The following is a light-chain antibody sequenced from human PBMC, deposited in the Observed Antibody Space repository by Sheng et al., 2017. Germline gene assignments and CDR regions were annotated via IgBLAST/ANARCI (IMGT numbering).Light chain of an antibody. V-gene: IGKV1-9*01. Sequence: DIQLTQSPSFLSASVGDRVTITFRASQGISSYLAWYQQKPGKAPKLLIYAASTLQSGVPSRFSGSGSGTEFTLTISSLQPEDFATYYCQQLNSYPYTFGPGDRSWRSN. CDR2: AAS. CDR1: QGISSY. CDR3: QQLNSYPYT. J-gene: IGKJ2*01.